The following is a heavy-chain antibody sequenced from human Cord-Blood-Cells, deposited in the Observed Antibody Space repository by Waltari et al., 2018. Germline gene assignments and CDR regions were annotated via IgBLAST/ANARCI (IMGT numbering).Heavy chain of an antibody. CDR2: INPNSGGT. CDR1: GHTFTGYS. Sequence: QVQLVQSGAEVKKPGASVKVSCKPSGHTFTGYSMHWVRTAPGQGLEWMGWINPNSGGTNYAQKFQGRVTMTRDTSISTAYMELSRLRSDDTAVYYCARGIVGATDAFDIWGQGTMVTVSS. CDR3: ARGIVGATDAFDI. V-gene: IGHV1-2*02. D-gene: IGHD1-26*01. J-gene: IGHJ3*02.